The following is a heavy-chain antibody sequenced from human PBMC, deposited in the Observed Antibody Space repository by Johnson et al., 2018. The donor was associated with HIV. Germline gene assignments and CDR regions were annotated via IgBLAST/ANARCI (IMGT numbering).Heavy chain of an antibody. CDR3: VFGEDYYDSGGHHHGPAAFDF. D-gene: IGHD3-22*01. Sequence: QVQLVESGGGVVQPGGSLRLSCAASGFNFSNYGIHWVRQAPGKGLEWVAVISYDGSNKYYADSVKGRFTISRDNSKNTLYLQMNSLRAEDTAVYYCVFGEDYYDSGGHHHGPAAFDFWGLGTMVTVSS. CDR2: ISYDGSNK. J-gene: IGHJ3*01. CDR1: GFNFSNYG. V-gene: IGHV3-30*19.